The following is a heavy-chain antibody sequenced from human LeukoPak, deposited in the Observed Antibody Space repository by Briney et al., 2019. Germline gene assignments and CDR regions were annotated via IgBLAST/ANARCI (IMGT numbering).Heavy chain of an antibody. CDR3: ARVPKSGSYDY. Sequence: GGSLRLSCAASGFTFSSYAMHWVRQAPGKGLEYVSAISSNGGSTYYANSVKGRFTISRDNSKNTLYLQMGSLRAEDMAVYYCARVPKSGSYDYWGQGTLVTVSS. CDR1: GFTFSSYA. V-gene: IGHV3-64*01. J-gene: IGHJ4*02. CDR2: ISSNGGST. D-gene: IGHD1-26*01.